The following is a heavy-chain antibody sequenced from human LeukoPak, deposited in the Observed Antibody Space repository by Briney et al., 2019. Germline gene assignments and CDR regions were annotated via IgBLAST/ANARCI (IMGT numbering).Heavy chain of an antibody. D-gene: IGHD4-17*01. J-gene: IGHJ4*02. CDR3: AREGSHYGDYDKYYFHY. CDR2: TYYRSKWYN. Sequence: SQTLSLSCAISGDSVSGNSTAWNWIRQSPSRGLEWLGRTYYRSKWYNDYAVSVKSRITINPDTSKNQFSLQLNSVTPEDTAVYYCAREGSHYGDYDKYYFHYWGQGTLVTVSS. V-gene: IGHV6-1*01. CDR1: GDSVSGNSTA.